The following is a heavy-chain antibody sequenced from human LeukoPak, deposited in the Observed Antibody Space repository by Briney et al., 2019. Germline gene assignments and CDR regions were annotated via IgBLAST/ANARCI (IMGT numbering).Heavy chain of an antibody. V-gene: IGHV3-30-3*01. J-gene: IGHJ4*02. Sequence: GSLRLSCAASGFTFSSYAMHWVRQAPGKGLEWVAVISYDGSNKYYADSVKGRFTISRDNSKNTLYLQMNSLRAEDTAVYYCARGRRDYFDYWGQGTLVTVSS. CDR2: ISYDGSNK. CDR1: GFTFSSYA. CDR3: ARGRRDYFDY.